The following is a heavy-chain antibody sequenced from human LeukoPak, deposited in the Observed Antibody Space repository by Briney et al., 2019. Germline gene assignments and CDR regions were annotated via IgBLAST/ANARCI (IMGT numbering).Heavy chain of an antibody. V-gene: IGHV4-59*13. CDR2: ISSSGST. J-gene: IGHJ4*02. CDR3: ARVGRGDHTWGSYYCDH. Sequence: SETLSLTCTVSGDSFSSYHWSWLRQPPGKALGWIGYISSSGSTSYNPPLKSRLTISVDTSKNQFSLKLSSVTAADTAVYYCARVGRGDHTWGSYYCDHWGQGTLVSVSS. CDR1: GDSFSSYH. D-gene: IGHD3-16*01.